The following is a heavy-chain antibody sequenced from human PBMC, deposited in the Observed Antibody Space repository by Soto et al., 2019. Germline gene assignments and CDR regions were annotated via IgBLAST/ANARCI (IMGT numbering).Heavy chain of an antibody. D-gene: IGHD3-10*01. J-gene: IGHJ4*02. CDR3: ARHNYGSGSTYFDY. V-gene: IGHV4-59*08. Sequence: SETLSLTCTVSGGSISSYYWSWIRQPPGKGLEWIGYIYYSGSTNYNPSLKSRITISVDTSKNQFSLKLNSMTAADTAVYYCARHNYGSGSTYFDYWGQGTLVTVSS. CDR1: GGSISSYY. CDR2: IYYSGST.